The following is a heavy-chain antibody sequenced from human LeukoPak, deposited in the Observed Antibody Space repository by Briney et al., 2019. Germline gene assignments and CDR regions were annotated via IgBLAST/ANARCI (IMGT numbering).Heavy chain of an antibody. CDR1: GFTFSSSA. J-gene: IGHJ6*02. CDR3: ASAPSIGGMDV. Sequence: GGSLRLSCAASGFTFSSSAMSWVRQAPGKGLEWVSSISSSSSYIYYADSVKGRFTISRDNAKNSLYLQMNSLRAEDTAVYYCASAPSIGGMDVWGQGTTVTVSS. V-gene: IGHV3-21*01. CDR2: ISSSSSYI.